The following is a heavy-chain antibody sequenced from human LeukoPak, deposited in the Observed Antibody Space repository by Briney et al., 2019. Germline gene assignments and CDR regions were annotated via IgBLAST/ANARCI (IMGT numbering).Heavy chain of an antibody. D-gene: IGHD3-16*02. V-gene: IGHV3-23*01. CDR2: ISGSGGST. J-gene: IGHJ3*01. Sequence: GSSMILCKGSGCFIVSNYGVSWGRLPAGNLLWWVSAISGSGGSTYYAASVKGRFTISRDNSKNTLYLQMNSLKTEDTAVYYCTTDGPPVRLGELSLSSWGQGTMVTVSS. CDR1: CFIVSNYG. CDR3: TTDGPPVRLGELSLSS.